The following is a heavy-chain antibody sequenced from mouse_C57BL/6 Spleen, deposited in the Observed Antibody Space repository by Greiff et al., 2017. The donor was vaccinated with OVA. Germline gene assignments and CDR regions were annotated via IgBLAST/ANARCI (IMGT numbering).Heavy chain of an antibody. CDR2: IYPGSGST. CDR1: GYTFTSYW. J-gene: IGHJ4*01. Sequence: QVQLQQPGAELVKPGASVKMSCKASGYTFTSYWITWVKQRPGQGLEWIGDIYPGSGSTNYNEKFKSKATLTVDKSSSTAYMELSSLPSEDSAVFYCSRNGLRPSYYAMDYWGQGTSVTVSS. D-gene: IGHD2-4*01. CDR3: SRNGLRPSYYAMDY. V-gene: IGHV1-55*01.